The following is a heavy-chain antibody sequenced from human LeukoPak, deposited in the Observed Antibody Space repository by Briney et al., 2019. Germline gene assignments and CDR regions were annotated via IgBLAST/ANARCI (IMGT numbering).Heavy chain of an antibody. Sequence: PGGSLRLSCTASGFSFGSYGMHWVRQAPGKGLEWVAFIRYDGGDKYYADSVKGRFTISRDNSKNTLYLQMNSLRAEDTAVYYCARMGYYYYYMDVWGKGTTVTVSS. V-gene: IGHV3-30*02. CDR2: IRYDGGDK. CDR1: GFSFGSYG. CDR3: ARMGYYYYYMDV. D-gene: IGHD2-8*01. J-gene: IGHJ6*03.